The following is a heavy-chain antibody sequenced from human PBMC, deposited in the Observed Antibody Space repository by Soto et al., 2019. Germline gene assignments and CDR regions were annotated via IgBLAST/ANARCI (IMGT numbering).Heavy chain of an antibody. Sequence: QITLNESGPPQVNPRQTLTLTCTFSGFSLTTSGVGVGWIRQSPGKAPEGLALIYWDDDKRYSPSLKSRLTFTKDISKNQVVRTMADLDPADTATYYCAHRVLRSVFGLVTTTAIYFDFWGQGTPVAVSS. CDR2: IYWDDDK. V-gene: IGHV2-5*02. J-gene: IGHJ4*02. CDR1: GFSLTTSGVG. D-gene: IGHD3-3*01. CDR3: AHRVLRSVFGLVTTTAIYFDF.